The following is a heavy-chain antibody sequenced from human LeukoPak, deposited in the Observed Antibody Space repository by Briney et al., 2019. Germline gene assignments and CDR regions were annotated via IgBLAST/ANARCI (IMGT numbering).Heavy chain of an antibody. J-gene: IGHJ6*02. V-gene: IGHV4-34*01. Sequence: SETLSLTCAAYGGSFSGYYWSWIRQPPGKGLEWIGEINHSGSTNYTPSLKSRVTISVDTSKNKVSLKLSCVTAADTAVYYCARDQRIAALYYYYGMDVWGQGTTVTVSS. CDR3: ARDQRIAALYYYYGMDV. CDR1: GGSFSGYY. D-gene: IGHD6-25*01. CDR2: INHSGST.